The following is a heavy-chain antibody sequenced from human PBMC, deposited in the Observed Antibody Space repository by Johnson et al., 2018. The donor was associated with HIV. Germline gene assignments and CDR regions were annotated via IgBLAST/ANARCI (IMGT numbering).Heavy chain of an antibody. J-gene: IGHJ3*02. Sequence: QVQLVESGGGLVQPGGSLRLSCAASGFTFSTYGMHWVRQAPGKGLEWVAVISYDGSNKYYADSVKGRFTISRDNSKNTLYLQMNSLRAEDTAVYYCARVQLLADDVFNIWGQGTMVTVSS. V-gene: IGHV3-30*03. CDR2: ISYDGSNK. D-gene: IGHD3-10*01. CDR1: GFTFSTYG. CDR3: ARVQLLADDVFNI.